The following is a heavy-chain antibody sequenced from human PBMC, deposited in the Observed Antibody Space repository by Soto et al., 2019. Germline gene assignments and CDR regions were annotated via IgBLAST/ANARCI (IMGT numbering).Heavy chain of an antibody. V-gene: IGHV6-1*01. CDR2: TWYKSKCSQ. D-gene: IGHD1-20*01. CDR1: GDSVSNKDAA. Sequence: QVQLQQSGPGLVRPSQTLSLTCAISGDSVSNKDAAWNWIRQSPSRGLEWLGRTWYKSKCSQDYALSVKSRISINPDTSKNQFSRQLNFVTPEDTAVYYCARDYNWGYDYWGQGTLVTVSS. J-gene: IGHJ4*02. CDR3: ARDYNWGYDY.